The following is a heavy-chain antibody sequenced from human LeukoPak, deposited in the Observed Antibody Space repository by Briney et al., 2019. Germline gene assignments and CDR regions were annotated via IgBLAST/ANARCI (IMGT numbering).Heavy chain of an antibody. V-gene: IGHV4-59*01. CDR2: IYYSGST. CDR1: GGSISSYY. CDR3: ARANYDFWSGYYLSYYYYYMDV. J-gene: IGHJ6*03. D-gene: IGHD3-3*01. Sequence: SETLSLTCTVSGGSISSYYWSWIRQPPGKGLEWVGYIYYSGSTNYNPSLKSRVTISVDTSKNQFSLRLSSVTAADTAVYYCARANYDFWSGYYLSYYYYYMDVWGKGTTVTVSS.